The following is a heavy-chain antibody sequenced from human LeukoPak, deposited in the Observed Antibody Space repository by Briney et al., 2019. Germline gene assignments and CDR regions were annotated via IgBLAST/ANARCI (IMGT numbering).Heavy chain of an antibody. J-gene: IGHJ4*02. CDR3: ARDRNQLLYGY. V-gene: IGHV1-2*02. CDR2: IKPNSDGT. CDR1: GYTFAGYY. D-gene: IGHD2-2*02. Sequence: ASVKVSCKASGYTFAGYYIHWVRQAPGQGLEWMGWIKPNSDGTQLAHKFQGRVTMTRDTSISTAYMELSRLRSDDTAVYYCARDRNQLLYGYWGQGTLVTVSS.